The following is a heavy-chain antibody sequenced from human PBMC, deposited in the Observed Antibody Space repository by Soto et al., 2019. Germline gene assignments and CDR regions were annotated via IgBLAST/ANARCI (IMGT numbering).Heavy chain of an antibody. Sequence: PSVKVSCXASGYTFTSYYMHWVRQAPGQGLEWMGIINPSGGSTSYAQKFQGRVTMTRDTSTSTVYMELSSLRSEDTAVYYCALVVPAAHDAFDIWGQGTMVTVSS. D-gene: IGHD2-2*01. V-gene: IGHV1-46*01. CDR1: GYTFTSYY. J-gene: IGHJ3*02. CDR2: INPSGGST. CDR3: ALVVPAAHDAFDI.